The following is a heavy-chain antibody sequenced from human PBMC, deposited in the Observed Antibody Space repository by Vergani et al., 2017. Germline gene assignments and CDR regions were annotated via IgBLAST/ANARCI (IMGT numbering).Heavy chain of an antibody. V-gene: IGHV3-30-3*01. J-gene: IGHJ6*02. CDR3: ARGGMSSSWYDYYYYGMDV. Sequence: QVQLVESGGGVVQPGRSLRLSCAASGFTFSSYAMHWVRQAPGKGLEWVAVISYDGSNKYYADSVKGRFTISRDNSKNTLYLQMNSLRAEDTAVYYCARGGMSSSWYDYYYYGMDVWGQGP. D-gene: IGHD6-13*01. CDR2: ISYDGSNK. CDR1: GFTFSSYA.